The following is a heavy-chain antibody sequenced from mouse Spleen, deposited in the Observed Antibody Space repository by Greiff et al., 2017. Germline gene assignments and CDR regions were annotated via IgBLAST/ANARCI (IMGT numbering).Heavy chain of an antibody. D-gene: IGHD1-1*01. J-gene: IGHJ2*01. Sequence: EVKVVESGGGLVKLGGSLKLSCAASGFTFSSYAMSWVRQTPEKRLEWVATISSGGGNTYYPDSVKGRFTISRDNAKNTLYLQMSSLKSEDTAMYYCARITTVVADDYWGQGTTLTVSS. CDR3: ARITTVVADDY. CDR2: ISSGGGNT. CDR1: GFTFSSYA. V-gene: IGHV5-9*04.